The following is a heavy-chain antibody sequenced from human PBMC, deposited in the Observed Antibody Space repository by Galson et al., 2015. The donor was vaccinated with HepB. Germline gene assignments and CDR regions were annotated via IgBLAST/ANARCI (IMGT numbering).Heavy chain of an antibody. CDR1: GLTFSSYS. J-gene: IGHJ4*02. Sequence: SLRLSCAASGLTFSSYSMNWVRQAPGKGLEWVSSISSSSSYIYYADSVKGRFTISRDNAKNSLYLQMNSLRAEDTAVYYCARGGRWYYDSSVLSLVYWGQGTLVTVSS. D-gene: IGHD3-22*01. CDR3: ARGGRWYYDSSVLSLVY. V-gene: IGHV3-21*01. CDR2: ISSSSSYI.